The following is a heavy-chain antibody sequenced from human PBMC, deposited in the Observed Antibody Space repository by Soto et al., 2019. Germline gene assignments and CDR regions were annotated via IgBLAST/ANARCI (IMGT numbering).Heavy chain of an antibody. D-gene: IGHD2-2*02. V-gene: IGHV4-30-2*01. CDR1: GGSISSGGYS. CDR3: ARVSQGYCISTSCYTAAFDI. Sequence: QLQLQESGSGPVKPSQTLSLTCAVSGGSISSGGYSWSWIRQPPGKGLEWIGYIYHSGSTYYNPSLKSRVTLSVDRSKKQFSLKLSSVTAANTAVYYCARVSQGYCISTSCYTAAFDIWGQGTMVTVSS. CDR2: IYHSGST. J-gene: IGHJ3*02.